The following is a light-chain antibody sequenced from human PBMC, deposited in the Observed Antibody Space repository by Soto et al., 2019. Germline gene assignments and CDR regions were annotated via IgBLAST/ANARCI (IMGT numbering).Light chain of an antibody. CDR2: NAS. CDR1: QSVSSNY. CDR3: QHHGSSPPWT. V-gene: IGKV3-20*01. J-gene: IGKJ1*01. Sequence: EVVLTQSPGTLSLSPGERASLSCRASQSVSSNYLAWYHQRPGQAPRLLIYNASSRATGIPDRFSGSGSGTDFTLTISRLEPEDFAVYYCQHHGSSPPWTFGQGTKVDIK.